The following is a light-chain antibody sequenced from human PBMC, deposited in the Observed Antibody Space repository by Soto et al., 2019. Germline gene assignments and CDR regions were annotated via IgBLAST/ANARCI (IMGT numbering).Light chain of an antibody. V-gene: IGKV1-39*01. CDR3: QQSHSALLT. Sequence: DIQMTQSPSSLSASVGDRVTITCRASQSISTFLLWYQQKPGKAPKGLIYSASKLESGVPSRFSVSGSGTDFTLTISNLQPEDFATYYCQQSHSALLTFGGGTKVEMK. CDR1: QSISTF. CDR2: SAS. J-gene: IGKJ4*02.